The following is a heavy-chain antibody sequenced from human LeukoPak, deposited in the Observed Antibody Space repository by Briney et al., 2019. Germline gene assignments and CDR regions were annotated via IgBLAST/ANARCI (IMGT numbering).Heavy chain of an antibody. CDR2: IIPIFGTA. D-gene: IGHD6-13*01. J-gene: IGHJ6*02. Sequence: SVKVSCKASGGTFSSYAISWVRQAPGQGLEWMGGIIPIFGTANYAQKFQGRVTITADESTSTAYMELSSLRSEDTAVYYCARERVAAAGTREYCYYGMDVWGQGTTVTVSS. CDR1: GGTFSSYA. CDR3: ARERVAAAGTREYCYYGMDV. V-gene: IGHV1-69*13.